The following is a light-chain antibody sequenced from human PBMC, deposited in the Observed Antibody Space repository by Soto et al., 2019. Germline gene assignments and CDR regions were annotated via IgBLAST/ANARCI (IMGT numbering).Light chain of an antibody. Sequence: HLVLTQSPSASASLGASVKLTCTLSTGHSNYAIAWHQQQAEKGPRFLMKLNDDGSHIKGDGIPDRFSGSSSGAERYLTISSLQSEDEADYYCQTWGTGTPYVFGSGTKLIVL. J-gene: IGLJ1*01. CDR3: QTWGTGTPYV. CDR2: LNDDGSH. CDR1: TGHSNYA. V-gene: IGLV4-69*01.